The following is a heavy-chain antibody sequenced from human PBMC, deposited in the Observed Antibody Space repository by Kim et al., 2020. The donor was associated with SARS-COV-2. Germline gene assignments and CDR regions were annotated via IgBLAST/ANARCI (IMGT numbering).Heavy chain of an antibody. CDR3: AKGGLYFEH. J-gene: IGHJ4*02. CDR2: TTGNGGSR. Sequence: GGSLRLSCSASGFDFNPYFMAWVRQVPGKGLEWVSYTTGNGGSRYYADSVRGRFTISRDNSRNTLYLQLTSLRVDDTAVYYCAKGGLYFEHWGQGTLVTVSS. D-gene: IGHD3-10*01. CDR1: GFDFNPYF. V-gene: IGHV3-23*01.